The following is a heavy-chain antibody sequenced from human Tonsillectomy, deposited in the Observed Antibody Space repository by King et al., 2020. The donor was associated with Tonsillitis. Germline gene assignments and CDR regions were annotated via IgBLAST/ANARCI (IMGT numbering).Heavy chain of an antibody. CDR3: TTDPSSSGWYGGDY. CDR1: GITFSNAL. D-gene: IGHD6-19*01. Sequence: DVQLVESGGGLVKPGGSLRLSCAAPGITFSNALIMWVRLAPGKGLEWGGRIKSKTDVGATGYAAPVKGRFTISRDDSKNTLYLQMNSLKTEDTAVYYCTTDPSSSGWYGGDYWGQGTLVTVSS. CDR2: IKSKTDVGAT. V-gene: IGHV3-15*01. J-gene: IGHJ4*02.